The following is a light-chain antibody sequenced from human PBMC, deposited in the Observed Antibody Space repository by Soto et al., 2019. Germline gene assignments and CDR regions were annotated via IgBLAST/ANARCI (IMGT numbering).Light chain of an antibody. Sequence: SYELTQPPSVSVAPGQTARITCGGTKIGSKSVHWYQQKPGQAPVLVVHDDSDRPSGIPERFSGSKSGNTAILTISRVDAGDEADLYCQVWDTNSDHPYVFGTGTKVTVL. J-gene: IGLJ1*01. CDR2: DDS. CDR3: QVWDTNSDHPYV. CDR1: KIGSKS. V-gene: IGLV3-21*02.